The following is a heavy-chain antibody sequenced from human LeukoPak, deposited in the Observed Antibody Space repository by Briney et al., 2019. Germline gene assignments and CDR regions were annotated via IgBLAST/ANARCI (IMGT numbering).Heavy chain of an antibody. CDR3: ARKVGRTGFWSGYWFDP. CDR1: GGSISSYY. J-gene: IGHJ5*02. Sequence: SETLSLTCTVSGGSISSYYWSWIRQPAGKGLEWIGRIYTSGSTNYNPSLKSRVTISVNTSKNQFSLKLSSVTAADTAVYYCARKVGRTGFWSGYWFDPWGQGTLVTVSS. D-gene: IGHD3-3*01. CDR2: IYTSGST. V-gene: IGHV4-4*07.